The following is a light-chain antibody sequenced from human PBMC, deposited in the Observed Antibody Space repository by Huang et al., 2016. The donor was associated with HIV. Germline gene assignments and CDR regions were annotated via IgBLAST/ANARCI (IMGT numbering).Light chain of an antibody. Sequence: DIQMTQSPSPLSASLGDRFAITCRASQSISSSLAWYQQKPGKAPKLLIYKASSLQSGVPSRFSGSGSATEFTLTISGLQPDDFATYYCQQYNSYSRTFGQGTRVEI. CDR3: QQYNSYSRT. J-gene: IGKJ1*01. CDR1: QSISSS. CDR2: KAS. V-gene: IGKV1-5*03.